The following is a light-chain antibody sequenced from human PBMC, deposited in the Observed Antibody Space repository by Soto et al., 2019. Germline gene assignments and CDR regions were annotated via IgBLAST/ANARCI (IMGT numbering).Light chain of an antibody. CDR3: QQYGSSPTWT. CDR1: QSVSSN. V-gene: IGKV3-20*01. Sequence: EIVMTQSPATLSVSPGERATLSCRASQSVSSNLAWYQQKPGQAPRLLIYGASTGATGIPDRFSGSGSGTDFTLTISRLEPEDSAVYYCQQYGSSPTWTFGQGTKVDIK. J-gene: IGKJ1*01. CDR2: GAS.